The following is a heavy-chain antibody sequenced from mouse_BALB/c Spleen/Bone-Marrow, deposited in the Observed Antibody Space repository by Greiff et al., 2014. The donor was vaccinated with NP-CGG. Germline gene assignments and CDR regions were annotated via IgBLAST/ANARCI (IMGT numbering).Heavy chain of an antibody. Sequence: QVQLQQSGPELVKPGASVKMSCKASGYTFTDYVIRWVKQRTGQGLEWIGEIYPGSGSTYYNEKFKGKATLTADKSSNTAYMELSSLTSEASAVYFCARGGYGCHFDYWGQGTTLTVSS. J-gene: IGHJ2*01. D-gene: IGHD1-2*01. V-gene: IGHV1-81*01. CDR1: GYTFTDYV. CDR3: ARGGYGCHFDY. CDR2: IYPGSGST.